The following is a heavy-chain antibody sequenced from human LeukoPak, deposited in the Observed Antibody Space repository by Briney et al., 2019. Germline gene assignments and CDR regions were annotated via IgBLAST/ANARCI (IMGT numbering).Heavy chain of an antibody. CDR2: ISSGAMYI. D-gene: IGHD2-21*02. CDR3: TRGRRFCGGDCHSWFDS. V-gene: IGHV3-21*01. Sequence: GGSLRLSCAASGFALSDYAINWVRQAPGKGLEWVSSISSGAMYIYYADSLRGRFTISRDSGMDSVSLQMDSLRAEDTAVYYCTRGRRFCGGDCHSWFDSWGQGTLVTVSS. J-gene: IGHJ5*01. CDR1: GFALSDYA.